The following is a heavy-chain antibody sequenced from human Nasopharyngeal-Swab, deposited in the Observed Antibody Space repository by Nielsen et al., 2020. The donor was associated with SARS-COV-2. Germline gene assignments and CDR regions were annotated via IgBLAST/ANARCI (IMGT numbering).Heavy chain of an antibody. CDR2: INRFGRT. CDR1: GGSVSNYY. J-gene: IGHJ6*02. V-gene: IGHV4-34*01. D-gene: IGHD1-26*01. CDR3: ARAGRVGDAFIGLDV. Sequence: SETLSLTCAVYGGSVSNYYWSWIRQPPGEGLEWIGEINRFGRTNYNPSLKSRVTMLVDTSNNLVSLKVSSVTATDTAVYYCARAGRVGDAFIGLDVWGQGTSVTVSS.